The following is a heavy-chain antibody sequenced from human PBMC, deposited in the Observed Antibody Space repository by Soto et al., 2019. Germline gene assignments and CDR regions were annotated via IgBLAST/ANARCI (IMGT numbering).Heavy chain of an antibody. V-gene: IGHV4-59*01. CDR1: GGSISSYY. Sequence: SETLSLTCTVSGGSISSYYLSWIRQPPGKGLEWIGYIYYSGSTNYNPSLKSRVTISVDTSKNQFSLKLSSVTAADTAVYYCARTDCSGGSCYPNYYYYMDVWGKGTKVTVSS. J-gene: IGHJ6*03. CDR2: IYYSGST. CDR3: ARTDCSGGSCYPNYYYYMDV. D-gene: IGHD2-15*01.